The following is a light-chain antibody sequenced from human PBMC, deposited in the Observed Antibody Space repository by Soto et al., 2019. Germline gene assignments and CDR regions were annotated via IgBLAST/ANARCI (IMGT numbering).Light chain of an antibody. V-gene: IGKV1-5*01. CDR3: QQFKTYPIT. J-gene: IGKJ5*01. Sequence: DIQMTQSPSTLSASLGATVTITCRASQSIGTLLAWYQQTPGRAPNLLIYDASSLQSGVPSRFSGSGSGTEFTLTISSLQPDDFATYFCQQFKTYPITFGQGTRLEIK. CDR2: DAS. CDR1: QSIGTL.